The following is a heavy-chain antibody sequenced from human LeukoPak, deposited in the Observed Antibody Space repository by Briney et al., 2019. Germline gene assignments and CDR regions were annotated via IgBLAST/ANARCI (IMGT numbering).Heavy chain of an antibody. V-gene: IGHV1-69*05. CDR2: IIPIFGTA. Sequence: GASVKVSCKASGGTFSSYAISWVRQAPGQGLEWMGRIIPIFGTANYAQKFQGRVTITTDESTSTAYMELSSLRSEDTAVYYCATNGYSYDYSPYYYMDVWGKGTTVTVSS. CDR3: ATNGYSYDYSPYYYMDV. CDR1: GGTFSSYA. D-gene: IGHD5-18*01. J-gene: IGHJ6*03.